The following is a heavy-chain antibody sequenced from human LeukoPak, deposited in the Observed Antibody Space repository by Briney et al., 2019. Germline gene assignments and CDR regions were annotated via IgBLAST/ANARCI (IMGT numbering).Heavy chain of an antibody. D-gene: IGHD3-22*01. V-gene: IGHV4-61*02. Sequence: SETLSLTCTVSGGSISSGSYYWRWIRQPAGKGLEWIGRIYTSGSTNYNPSLKSRVTISVDTSKNKFSLKLSSVTAADTAVYYCARVADYYDSSGYYFGAFDIWGQGTMVTVSS. CDR3: ARVADYYDSSGYYFGAFDI. CDR1: GGSISSGSYY. CDR2: IYTSGST. J-gene: IGHJ3*02.